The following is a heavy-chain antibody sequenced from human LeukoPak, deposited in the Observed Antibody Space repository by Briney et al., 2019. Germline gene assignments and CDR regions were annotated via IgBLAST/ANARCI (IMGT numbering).Heavy chain of an antibody. CDR3: ARHTYARPFDF. CDR2: IYYTGDT. Sequence: SETLSLTCSVSGYSISGSYWSWIRQPPGKGLEGIGYIYYTGDTNSNPSLKSRVIISLDTSKNQVSLQVTSVTAADTAVYYCARHTYARPFDFWGQGTLVTVSS. CDR1: GYSISGSY. J-gene: IGHJ4*02. D-gene: IGHD6-6*01. V-gene: IGHV4-59*08.